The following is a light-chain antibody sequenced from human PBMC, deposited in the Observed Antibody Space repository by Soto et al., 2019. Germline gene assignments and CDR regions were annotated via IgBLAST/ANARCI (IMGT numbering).Light chain of an antibody. CDR2: DAS. CDR3: QQGPPPPT. Sequence: DIQMTQSPSTLSASVGDRVTITCRASQSIGNWLAWYQQKPGKAPKLLIFDASSLESGVPSRFRGSGSGTEFPPTLSRLPPDDFPTYYRQQGPPPPTFGQGTKVEIK. CDR1: QSIGNW. J-gene: IGKJ1*01. V-gene: IGKV1-5*01.